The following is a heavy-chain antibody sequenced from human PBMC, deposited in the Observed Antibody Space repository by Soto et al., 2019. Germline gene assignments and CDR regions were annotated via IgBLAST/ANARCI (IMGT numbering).Heavy chain of an antibody. V-gene: IGHV4-59*01. CDR2: VYYSGNT. CDR3: ASRLEYYDSSGYPSLRFDY. CDR1: GVSISNYY. D-gene: IGHD3-22*01. J-gene: IGHJ4*02. Sequence: PSETLSLTCAVSGVSISNYYWSWIRQPPGKALEWIGYVYYSGNTNYNPSLKTRVTISVDTSKNQFSLKLTSVTAADTAVYYCASRLEYYDSSGYPSLRFDYWGQGTLVTVSS.